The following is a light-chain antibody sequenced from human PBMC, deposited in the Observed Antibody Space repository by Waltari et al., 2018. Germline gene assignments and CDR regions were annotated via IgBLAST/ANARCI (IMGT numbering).Light chain of an antibody. CDR2: EVS. CDR1: SSDVGDYNY. V-gene: IGLV2-14*03. CDR3: SSYTSSSTLV. J-gene: IGLJ2*01. Sequence: QSALTQPASVSGSPGQSITISCTGTSSDVGDYNYVSWYQQHPVKAPNILIYEVSNRHSGISTRLAGSKSGSTAALTISGLQAEDEADYYCSSYTSSSTLVFGGGTKLTVL.